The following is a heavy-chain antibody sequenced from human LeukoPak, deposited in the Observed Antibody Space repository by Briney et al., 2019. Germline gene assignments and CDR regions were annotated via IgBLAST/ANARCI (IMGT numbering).Heavy chain of an antibody. D-gene: IGHD4-17*01. V-gene: IGHV1-8*01. CDR3: ARAMTTVIGWFDP. J-gene: IGHJ5*02. CDR1: GYTFTSYD. CDR2: MNPNSGNT. Sequence: RASVKVSCKASGYTFTSYDINWVRQATGQGLEWMGWMNPNSGNTGYAQKFQGRVTMTRNTSISTAYMELSSLRSEDTAVYYCARAMTTVIGWFDPWGQGTLVTVSS.